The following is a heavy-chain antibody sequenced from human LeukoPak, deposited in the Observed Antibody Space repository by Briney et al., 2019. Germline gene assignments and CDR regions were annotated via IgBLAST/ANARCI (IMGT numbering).Heavy chain of an antibody. V-gene: IGHV4-59*11. CDR1: RGSISSHY. CDR2: IYHSGST. Sequence: SETLSLTCTVSRGSISSHYWSWVRHPPGKGLEWIGDIYHSGSTSYNPSLRSRVTISIDTPKNQFSLKLTSVTAADTAVYYCARVNYWDNYFDYWGQGTLVTVSS. J-gene: IGHJ4*02. D-gene: IGHD1/OR15-1a*01. CDR3: ARVNYWDNYFDY.